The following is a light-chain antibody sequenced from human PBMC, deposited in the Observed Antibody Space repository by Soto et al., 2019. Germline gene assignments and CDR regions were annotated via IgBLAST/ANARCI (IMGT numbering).Light chain of an antibody. V-gene: IGKV3-20*01. J-gene: IGKJ1*01. CDR2: GTS. Sequence: EIVLTQSPDTLSXXXXXXXXXXXXXXQSVXSSYLAWYQQTPGQAPRLLIYGTSNRATGIPDRFSGSGSGTDFTLTISRLEPEDFAVYYCQQYGNSRWTFGQGTKVEIK. CDR1: QSVXSSY. CDR3: QQYGNSRWT.